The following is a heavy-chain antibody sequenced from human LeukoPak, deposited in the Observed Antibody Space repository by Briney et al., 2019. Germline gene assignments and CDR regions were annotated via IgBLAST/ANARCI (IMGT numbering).Heavy chain of an antibody. D-gene: IGHD1-26*01. CDR2: VSANGDTI. CDR3: VSAYVGLLDY. Sequence: PGGSLRLSRAASGFPFISYEMNWVRQAPGKGLEWVSYVSANGDTIYYADSVRGRFTISRDNAKNSLFLLMNSLRAEDTAVYYCVSAYVGLLDYWGQGTLVTVSS. V-gene: IGHV3-48*03. J-gene: IGHJ4*02. CDR1: GFPFISYE.